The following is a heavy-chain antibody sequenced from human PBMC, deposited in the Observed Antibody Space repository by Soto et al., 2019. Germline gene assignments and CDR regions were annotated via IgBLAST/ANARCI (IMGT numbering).Heavy chain of an antibody. CDR2: IYYSGST. Sequence: SETLSLTCTVSGGSISSSSYYWGWIRQPPGKGLEWIGSIYYSGSTYYNPSLKSRVTISVDTSKNQFSLKLSSVTAADTAVYYCARRGGRAAAGYYYYGMDVWGQGTTVTVSS. CDR1: GGSISSSSYY. CDR3: ARRGGRAAAGYYYYGMDV. J-gene: IGHJ6*02. V-gene: IGHV4-39*01. D-gene: IGHD6-13*01.